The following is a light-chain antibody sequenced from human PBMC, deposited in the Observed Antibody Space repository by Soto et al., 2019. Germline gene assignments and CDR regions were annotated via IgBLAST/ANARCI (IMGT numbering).Light chain of an antibody. CDR3: SSYTSSLIPV. Sequence: QSVLTQPASVSGSPGQSITISCTGTSSDIGAYNYVSWYQQHPGKAPKLIIFDVSDRPSGVSNRFSGSKSGNTASLTISGLQPEDEGAYFCSSYTSSLIPVFGGGTQLTVL. CDR1: SSDIGAYNY. V-gene: IGLV2-14*03. J-gene: IGLJ2*01. CDR2: DVS.